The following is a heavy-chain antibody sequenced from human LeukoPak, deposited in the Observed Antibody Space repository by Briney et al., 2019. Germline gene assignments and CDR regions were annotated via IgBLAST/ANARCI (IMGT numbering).Heavy chain of an antibody. CDR2: INHSGST. Sequence: SETLSLTCAVYGGSFSGYYWSWIRQPPGKGLEWIGEINHSGSTNYNPSLKSRVTISVDTSKNQFSLNLSSVTAADTAVYHCARVVGYSSGWSWDYWGQGTLVTVSS. J-gene: IGHJ4*02. V-gene: IGHV4-34*01. CDR1: GGSFSGYY. D-gene: IGHD6-19*01. CDR3: ARVVGYSSGWSWDY.